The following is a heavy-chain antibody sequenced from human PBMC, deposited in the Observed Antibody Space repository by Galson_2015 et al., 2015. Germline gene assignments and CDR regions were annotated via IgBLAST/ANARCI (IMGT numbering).Heavy chain of an antibody. D-gene: IGHD3-3*01. Sequence: SLRLSCAASEFTFSSYYMSWVRQAPWKGLEWVTSISSTTTYIYYADSVKGRFTISRDNAKNSLYLQMNSLGAEDTAVYYCARQILDYDLWSGYYPTNCDYWGQGTLGTVSS. V-gene: IGHV3-21*01. CDR3: ARQILDYDLWSGYYPTNCDY. CDR2: ISSTTTYI. J-gene: IGHJ4*02. CDR1: EFTFSSYY.